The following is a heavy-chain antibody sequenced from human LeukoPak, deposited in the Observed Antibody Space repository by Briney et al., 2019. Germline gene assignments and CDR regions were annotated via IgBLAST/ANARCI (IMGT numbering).Heavy chain of an antibody. CDR1: GFTFDDYG. D-gene: IGHD1-26*01. Sequence: GGSLRLSCAASGFTFDDYGMSWVRQAPGKGLEWVSGINWNGGSTGYADSVKGRFTISRDNAKNSLYLQMNSLRAEDTALYYCARETSGSYAQSSAFDIWGQGTMVTVSS. CDR3: ARETSGSYAQSSAFDI. V-gene: IGHV3-20*04. J-gene: IGHJ3*02. CDR2: INWNGGST.